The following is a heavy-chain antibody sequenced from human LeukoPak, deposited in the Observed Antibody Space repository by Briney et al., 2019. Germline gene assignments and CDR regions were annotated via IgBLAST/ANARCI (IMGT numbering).Heavy chain of an antibody. CDR1: GGSISSSNYY. D-gene: IGHD2-15*01. J-gene: IGHJ5*02. Sequence: SETLSLTCTVSGGSISSSNYYWGWIRQPPGKGLEWIGTIYYIGGTYYNPSLTSRVTISVDTSKNQFSLKLSSVTAADTAVYYCARTHRVVYNWFDPWGQGTLVTVSS. V-gene: IGHV4-39*01. CDR3: ARTHRVVYNWFDP. CDR2: IYYIGGT.